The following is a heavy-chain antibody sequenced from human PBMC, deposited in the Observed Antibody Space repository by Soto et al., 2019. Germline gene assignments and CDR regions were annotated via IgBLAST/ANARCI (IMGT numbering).Heavy chain of an antibody. D-gene: IGHD3-22*01. CDR3: ARGSYDSSGYFFKHYYYYYGMDV. CDR2: ISYVGNDK. J-gene: IGHJ6*02. V-gene: IGHV3-30*03. Sequence: LRLSCAVSGCTFNSYSMNWVRQAPGKGLAWVAGISYVGNDKYYADSVKGRFTISRDNSKNTLFLQMNSLRAEDTAVYYCARGSYDSSGYFFKHYYYYYGMDVWGQGTTVTVSS. CDR1: GCTFNSYS.